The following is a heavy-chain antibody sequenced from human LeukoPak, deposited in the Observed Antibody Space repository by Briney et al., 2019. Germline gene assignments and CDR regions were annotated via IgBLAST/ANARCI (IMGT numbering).Heavy chain of an antibody. V-gene: IGHV1-8*01. Sequence: ASVKVSCKATGYTFTSYDINWVRQATGQGLEWMGWMNPNSGNTGYAQKFQGRVTMTRNTSISTAYMELSSLRSEDTAVYYCARASLSGSYYMVDYWGQGTLVTVSS. CDR2: MNPNSGNT. J-gene: IGHJ4*02. D-gene: IGHD3-10*01. CDR1: GYTFTSYD. CDR3: ARASLSGSYYMVDY.